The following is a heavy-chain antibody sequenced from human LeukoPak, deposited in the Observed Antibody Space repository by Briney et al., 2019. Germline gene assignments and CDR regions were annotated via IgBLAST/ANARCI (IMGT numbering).Heavy chain of an antibody. D-gene: IGHD6-19*01. Sequence: ASVKVSCKASGYTFTSYDINWVRQATGQGLEWMGWMNPNSGNTGYAQKFQGRVTMTRNTSISTAYMELSSLRSEDTAVYYCARVISGWYPVPCDYWGQGTLVTVSS. CDR2: MNPNSGNT. J-gene: IGHJ4*02. CDR1: GYTFTSYD. V-gene: IGHV1-8*01. CDR3: ARVISGWYPVPCDY.